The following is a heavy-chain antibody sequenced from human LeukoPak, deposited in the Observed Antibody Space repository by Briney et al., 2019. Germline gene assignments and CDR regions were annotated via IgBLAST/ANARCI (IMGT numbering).Heavy chain of an antibody. V-gene: IGHV1-8*02. CDR2: MNPNSGNT. Sequence: ASVKVSCKASGYTFTSYDINWVRQATGQGLAWMGWMNPNSGNTGYAQKFQGRVTMTRNTSISTAYMELSSLRSEDTAVYYCARAGAAADWFDPWGQGTLVTVSS. CDR1: GYTFTSYD. D-gene: IGHD6-13*01. CDR3: ARAGAAADWFDP. J-gene: IGHJ5*02.